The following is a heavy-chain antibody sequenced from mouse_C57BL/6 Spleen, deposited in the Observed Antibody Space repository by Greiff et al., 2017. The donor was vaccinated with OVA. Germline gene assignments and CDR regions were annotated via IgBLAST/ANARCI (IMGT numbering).Heavy chain of an antibody. CDR2: IDPANGNT. J-gene: IGHJ4*01. D-gene: IGHD1-1*01. CDR3: ARTHPDYYGSSYVGDYYAMDY. Sequence: EVQLQQSVAELVRPGASVKLSCTASGFNIKNTYMHWVKQRPEQGLEWIGRIDPANGNTKYAPKFQGKATITADTSSNTAYLQLSSLTSEDTAIYYCARTHPDYYGSSYVGDYYAMDYWGQGTSVTVSS. V-gene: IGHV14-3*01. CDR1: GFNIKNTY.